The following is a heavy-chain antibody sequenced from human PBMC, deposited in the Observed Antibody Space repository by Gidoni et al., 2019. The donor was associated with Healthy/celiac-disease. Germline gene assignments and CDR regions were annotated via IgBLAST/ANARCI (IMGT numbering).Heavy chain of an antibody. V-gene: IGHV4-4*07. J-gene: IGHJ4*02. Sequence: QVQLQESGPGLVKPSETLSLTCTVPGGPISGYYWSWIRQPAGKGLEWIGHIYTSGSTNYNPSLKSRVTMSVDTSKNQCSLKLSSVTAADTAVYYCARSTGYSSGWFDYWGQGTLVTVSS. CDR2: IYTSGST. CDR1: GGPISGYY. CDR3: ARSTGYSSGWFDY. D-gene: IGHD6-19*01.